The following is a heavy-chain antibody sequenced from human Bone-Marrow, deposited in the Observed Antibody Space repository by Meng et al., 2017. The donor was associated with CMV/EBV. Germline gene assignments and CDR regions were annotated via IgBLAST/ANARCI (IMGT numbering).Heavy chain of an antibody. CDR2: ISSSGSTI. J-gene: IGHJ5*02. V-gene: IGHV3-11*04. CDR3: ARVKGSSSWYRVNWFDP. Sequence: GESLKISCAASGFTFSDYYMSWIRQAPGKGLEWVSYISSSGSTIYYADSVKGRFTISRDNAENSLYLQMNSLRAEDTAVYYCARVKGSSSWYRVNWFDPWGQGTLVTVSS. D-gene: IGHD6-13*01. CDR1: GFTFSDYY.